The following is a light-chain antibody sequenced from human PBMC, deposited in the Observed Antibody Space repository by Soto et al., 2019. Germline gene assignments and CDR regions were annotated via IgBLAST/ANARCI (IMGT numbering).Light chain of an antibody. V-gene: IGKV3-20*01. CDR3: HQYGAAAHYVSSPCA. Sequence: ENALTQSPGTLSLSPGERTTLSCRASQTVTGNYLAWYQQKPGQAPRLLVYGASSRATGIPDRFSGRGSGTDVRFIVSSFEAEGSAVYYCHQYGAAAHYVSSPCAFGGGTKVEIK. J-gene: IGKJ4*01. CDR2: GAS. CDR1: QTVTGNY.